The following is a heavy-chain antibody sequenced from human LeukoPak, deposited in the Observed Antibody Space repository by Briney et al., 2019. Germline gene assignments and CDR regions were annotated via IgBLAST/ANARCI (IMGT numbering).Heavy chain of an antibody. D-gene: IGHD2-8*01. CDR2: INKGGSFI. Sequence: GGSLRLSCAASGFTFRDYTMNWVRQAPGKGLEWVSAINKGGSFIKYADSVKGRFIVSRDNAKNLLFLQMNSLRVEDTALYFCAREVLDIVEPGTNSIDYWGQGTRVTVSS. CDR1: GFTFRDYT. CDR3: AREVLDIVEPGTNSIDY. V-gene: IGHV3-21*01. J-gene: IGHJ4*02.